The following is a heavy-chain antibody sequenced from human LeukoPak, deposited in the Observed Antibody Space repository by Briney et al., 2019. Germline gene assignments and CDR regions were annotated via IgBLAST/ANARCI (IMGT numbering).Heavy chain of an antibody. Sequence: PGGSLRLSCAASGFTFSSYGMHWVRQAPGKGLEWVAFIRYDGSNKYYADSVKGRFTISRDNSKNTLYLQMNSLRAEDAAVYYCAKRYCSGGTCYPLDYWGQGTLVTVSS. V-gene: IGHV3-30*02. D-gene: IGHD2-15*01. J-gene: IGHJ4*02. CDR1: GFTFSSYG. CDR3: AKRYCSGGTCYPLDY. CDR2: IRYDGSNK.